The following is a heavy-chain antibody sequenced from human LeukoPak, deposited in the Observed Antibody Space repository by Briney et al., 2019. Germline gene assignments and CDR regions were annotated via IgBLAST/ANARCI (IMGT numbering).Heavy chain of an antibody. D-gene: IGHD2-15*01. Sequence: PGGSLRLSCAASGFTFSNYWMSWVRQAPGRGLEWVANINQDGSEKSYVDSVEGRFTISRDNAKKSLYLHVNSLRAEDTAVYYCARDIHGGHDYWGQGTLLTVSS. CDR2: INQDGSEK. V-gene: IGHV3-7*04. J-gene: IGHJ4*02. CDR3: ARDIHGGHDY. CDR1: GFTFSNYW.